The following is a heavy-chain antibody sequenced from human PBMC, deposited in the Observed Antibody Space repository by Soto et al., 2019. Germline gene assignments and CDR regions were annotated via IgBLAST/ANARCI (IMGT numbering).Heavy chain of an antibody. CDR2: INHRGGA. V-gene: IGHV4-34*01. CDR1: NGSFTDYF. Sequence: SETLSLTCAAHNGSFTDYFWTWIRQSPGRGLEWIGEINHRGGATYNPSLRSRVTVSIDTSKNHFSLSLRSLTAADTAVYYCVARGMTYDFLSGPHPFDPSGHGTLVTVSS. D-gene: IGHD3-3*01. J-gene: IGHJ5*02. CDR3: VARGMTYDFLSGPHPFDP.